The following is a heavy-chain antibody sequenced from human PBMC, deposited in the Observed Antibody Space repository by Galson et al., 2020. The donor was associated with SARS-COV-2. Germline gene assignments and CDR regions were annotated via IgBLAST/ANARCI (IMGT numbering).Heavy chain of an antibody. J-gene: IGHJ6*02. D-gene: IGHD4-17*01. V-gene: IGHV3-30*04. Sequence: GGSLRLSCAASGFTFSSYAMHWVRQAPGTGLEWVAVISYDGSNKYYADSVKGRFTISRDNSKNTLYLQMNSLRAEDTAVYYCASNSIMTRDYYYYGMDVWGQGTTVTVSS. CDR2: ISYDGSNK. CDR1: GFTFSSYA. CDR3: ASNSIMTRDYYYYGMDV.